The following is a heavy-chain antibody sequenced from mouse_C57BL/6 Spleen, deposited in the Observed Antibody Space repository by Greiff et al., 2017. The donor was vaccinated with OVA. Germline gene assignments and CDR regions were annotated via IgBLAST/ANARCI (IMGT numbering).Heavy chain of an antibody. CDR2: INPNNGGT. V-gene: IGHV1-18*01. CDR1: GYTFTDYN. CDR3: ASSLYYCNYKGFDD. Sequence: VQLQQSGPELVKPGASVKIPCKASGYTFTDYNMDWVKQSHGKSLEWIGDINPNNGGTIYNQKFKGKATLTVDKSSSTAYMELRSLTSEDTAVYYCASSLYYCNYKGFDDWGQGTTLPVSS. D-gene: IGHD2-1*01. J-gene: IGHJ2*01.